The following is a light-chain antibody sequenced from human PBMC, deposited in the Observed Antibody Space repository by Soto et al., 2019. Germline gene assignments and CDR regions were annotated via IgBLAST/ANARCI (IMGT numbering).Light chain of an antibody. CDR1: SRYIETFNL. CDR3: CSYAGAVV. Sequence: QSALTQPASLSGAPGQSITISCTGTSRYIETFNLVSWYQQRPGTAPQILIYEGTKRPSGVSDRFSGSKSGSTASLTISALQAEDEGDYYCCSYAGAVVFVGGTKLTVL. J-gene: IGLJ3*02. CDR2: EGT. V-gene: IGLV2-23*01.